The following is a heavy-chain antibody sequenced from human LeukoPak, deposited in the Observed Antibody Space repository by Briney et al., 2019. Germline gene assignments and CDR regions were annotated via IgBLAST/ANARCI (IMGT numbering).Heavy chain of an antibody. D-gene: IGHD6-13*01. Sequence: KPGGPLRLSCAASGFTFSDYYMSWIRQAPGKGLEWVSYISSSGSTIYYADSVKGRFTISRDNAKNSLYLQMNSLRAEDTAVYYCARSIPSSWSWGWFDPWGQGTLVTVSS. J-gene: IGHJ5*02. V-gene: IGHV3-11*01. CDR3: ARSIPSSWSWGWFDP. CDR1: GFTFSDYY. CDR2: ISSSGSTI.